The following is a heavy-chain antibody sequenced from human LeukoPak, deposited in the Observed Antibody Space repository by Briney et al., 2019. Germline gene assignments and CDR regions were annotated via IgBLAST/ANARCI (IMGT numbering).Heavy chain of an antibody. CDR1: GYTFTSYY. V-gene: IGHV1-2*06. CDR3: ARAKRGLWFGESESNWFDP. D-gene: IGHD3-10*01. Sequence: GASVKVSCKASGYTFTSYYMHWVRQAPGQGLEWMGLINPTGGSTGYAQKFQGRVTMTRDTSISTAYMELSRLRSDDTAVYYCARAKRGLWFGESESNWFDPWGQGTLLTVSS. CDR2: INPTGGST. J-gene: IGHJ5*02.